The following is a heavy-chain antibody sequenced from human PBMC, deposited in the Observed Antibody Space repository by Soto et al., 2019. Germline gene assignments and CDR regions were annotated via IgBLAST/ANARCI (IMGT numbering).Heavy chain of an antibody. D-gene: IGHD2-15*01. V-gene: IGHV3-15*01. Sequence: GGSLRLSCAASGFTFSNALMSWVRQSPGKGLEWVGRIKSKTDGGTTDYAAPVKGRFTISRDDSKNTLYLQMNSLKTEDTAVYYCTADRWNYFDYWGQGTLVTVSS. J-gene: IGHJ4*02. CDR3: TADRWNYFDY. CDR1: GFTFSNAL. CDR2: IKSKTDGGTT.